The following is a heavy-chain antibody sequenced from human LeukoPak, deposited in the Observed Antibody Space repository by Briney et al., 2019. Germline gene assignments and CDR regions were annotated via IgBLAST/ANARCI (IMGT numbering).Heavy chain of an antibody. D-gene: IGHD3-9*01. CDR1: GGSTSSYY. CDR2: IYYSGST. Sequence: PSETLSLTCTVSGGSTSSYYWSWIRQPPGKGLEWIGYIYYSGSTNYNPSLKSRVTISVDTSKNQFSLELSSVTAADTAVYYCARSPGEILTGYYQYFDYWGQGTLVTVSS. J-gene: IGHJ4*02. CDR3: ARSPGEILTGYYQYFDY. V-gene: IGHV4-59*01.